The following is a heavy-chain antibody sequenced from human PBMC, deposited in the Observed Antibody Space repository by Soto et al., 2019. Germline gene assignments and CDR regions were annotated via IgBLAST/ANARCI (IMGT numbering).Heavy chain of an antibody. Sequence: GASLKVSCKVSGYTLTELSMHWVRQAPGKGLEWMGGFDPEDGETIYAQKFQGRVTMTEDTSTDTAYMELSSLRSEDTAVYYCATGRSSRTYYYYYGMDVWGQGTTVTVSS. V-gene: IGHV1-24*01. CDR2: FDPEDGET. CDR1: GYTLTELS. CDR3: ATGRSSRTYYYYYGMDV. J-gene: IGHJ6*02. D-gene: IGHD6-13*01.